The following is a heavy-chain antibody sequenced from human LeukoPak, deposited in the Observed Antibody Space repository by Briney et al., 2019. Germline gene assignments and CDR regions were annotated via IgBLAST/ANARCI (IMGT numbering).Heavy chain of an antibody. CDR1: GGSISSGRYY. D-gene: IGHD6-19*01. Sequence: SETLSLTCTVSGGSISSGRYYWHWIRQPAGKGLEWIGRIYTSGSTTYSPSLKSRVTISLDTSKNQFSLNLSSVTAADTAVYYCAREADSSGWYGEVDYWGQGTLVSVSS. V-gene: IGHV4-61*02. J-gene: IGHJ4*02. CDR3: AREADSSGWYGEVDY. CDR2: IYTSGST.